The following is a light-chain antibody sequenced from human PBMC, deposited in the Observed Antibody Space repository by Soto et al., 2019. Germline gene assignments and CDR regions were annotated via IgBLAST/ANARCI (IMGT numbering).Light chain of an antibody. V-gene: IGLV2-14*01. CDR1: SSDVGGYKY. Sequence: QSALTQPASVSGSTGQSITISCTGTSSDVGGYKYVSWYQQYPGKAPKLMFYEVSNRPSGVSNRFSGSKSGNTASLTISGLQAEDEADYYYRSYTRTSSLVFATGPKVT. CDR3: RSYTRTSSLV. J-gene: IGLJ1*01. CDR2: EVS.